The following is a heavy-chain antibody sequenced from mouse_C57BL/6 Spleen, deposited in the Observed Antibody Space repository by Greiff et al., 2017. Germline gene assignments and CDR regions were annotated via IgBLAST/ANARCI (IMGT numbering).Heavy chain of an antibody. V-gene: IGHV14-4*01. J-gene: IGHJ2*01. CDR1: GFNIKDDY. CDR3: TTLYDYDGGGY. Sequence: VQLQQSGAELVRPGASVKLSCTASGFNIKDDYMHWVKQRPEQGLERIGWIDPENGDTEYASKFQGKATITADTSSNTAYLQLSSLTSEDTAVYYCTTLYDYDGGGYWGQGTTLTVSS. D-gene: IGHD2-4*01. CDR2: IDPENGDT.